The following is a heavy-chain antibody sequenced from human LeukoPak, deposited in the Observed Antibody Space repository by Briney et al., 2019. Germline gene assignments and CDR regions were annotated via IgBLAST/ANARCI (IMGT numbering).Heavy chain of an antibody. Sequence: SETLSLTCTVSGGSISSYYWSWTRQPPGQGLEWIGYIYYSGSTNYNPSLKSRVTISVDTSKNQFSLKLSSVAAADTAVYYCARGDYYYYMDVWGKGTTVTVSS. J-gene: IGHJ6*03. CDR1: GGSISSYY. CDR3: ARGDYYYYMDV. V-gene: IGHV4-59*01. D-gene: IGHD5-24*01. CDR2: IYYSGST.